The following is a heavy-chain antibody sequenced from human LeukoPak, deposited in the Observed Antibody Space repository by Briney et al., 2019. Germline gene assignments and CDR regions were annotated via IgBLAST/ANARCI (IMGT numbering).Heavy chain of an antibody. J-gene: IGHJ6*02. D-gene: IGHD5-18*01. Sequence: SETLSLTCAVYGGSFSGYYWSWIRQPPGKGLEWIGEINHSGSTNYNPSLKSRVTISVDRPKNQFSLKLSSVTAADTAVYYCARVVGTAMGPGSYYYGMDVWGQGTTVTVSS. CDR3: ARVVGTAMGPGSYYYGMDV. V-gene: IGHV4-34*01. CDR2: INHSGST. CDR1: GGSFSGYY.